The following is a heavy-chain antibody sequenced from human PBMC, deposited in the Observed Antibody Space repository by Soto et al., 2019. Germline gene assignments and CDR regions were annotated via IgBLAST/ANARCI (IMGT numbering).Heavy chain of an antibody. CDR2: ISSSSSYT. CDR1: GFTFSSYA. CDR3: AKGDYDFWSGYRNYYSYGMDV. D-gene: IGHD3-3*01. V-gene: IGHV3-11*06. J-gene: IGHJ6*02. Sequence: PGGSLRLSCAASGFTFSSYAMSWVRQAPGKGLEWVSYISSSSSYTNYADSVKGRFTISRDNAKNSLYLQMNSLRAEDTAVYYWAKGDYDFWSGYRNYYSYGMDVWGQRTTVTVS.